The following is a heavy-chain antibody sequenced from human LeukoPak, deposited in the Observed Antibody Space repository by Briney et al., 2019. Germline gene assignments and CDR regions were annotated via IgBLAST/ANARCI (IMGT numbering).Heavy chain of an antibody. V-gene: IGHV3-21*01. J-gene: IGHJ6*02. Sequence: AGGSLGLSCAASGFTFSSYSMNWVRQAPGKGLDWVSSISSSSSYIYYADSVKGRFTISRDNAKNSLYLQMNSLRAEDTAVYYCAREGVLDCSSTSCYRHNYYYYGMDVWGQGTTVTVSS. CDR1: GFTFSSYS. CDR2: ISSSSSYI. D-gene: IGHD2-2*01. CDR3: AREGVLDCSSTSCYRHNYYYYGMDV.